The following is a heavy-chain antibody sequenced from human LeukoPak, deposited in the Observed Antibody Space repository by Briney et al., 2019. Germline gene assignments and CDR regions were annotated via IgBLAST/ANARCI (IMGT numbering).Heavy chain of an antibody. CDR3: ARDSVDAFDI. J-gene: IGHJ3*02. CDR1: GFNFRSYR. V-gene: IGHV3-21*01. CDR2: ISSSNSYI. Sequence: GGSLRLSCGVSGFNFRSYRMNWVRQTPGKGLEWVSSISSSNSYIYYADSVKGRFTISRDNAKNSLYLQMNSLRAEDTAVYYCARDSVDAFDIWSQGTWSSSLQ. D-gene: IGHD5/OR15-5a*01.